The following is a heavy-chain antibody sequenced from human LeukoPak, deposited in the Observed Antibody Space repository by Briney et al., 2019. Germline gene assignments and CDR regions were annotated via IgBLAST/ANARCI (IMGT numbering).Heavy chain of an antibody. J-gene: IGHJ4*02. D-gene: IGHD1-1*01. CDR3: ARGNGNVD. Sequence: ASVTVSCKASGYTFTCYYIHWVRQAPGQGREWMGWINPNSGGTNYPQKFQGRVTMTRDTPISTAYMELSRLRSDDTAVYYCARGNGNVDWGQGTLVTVSS. CDR2: INPNSGGT. V-gene: IGHV1-2*02. CDR1: GYTFTCYY.